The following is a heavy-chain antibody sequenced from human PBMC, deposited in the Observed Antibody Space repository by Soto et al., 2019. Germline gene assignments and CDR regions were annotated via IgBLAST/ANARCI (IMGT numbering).Heavy chain of an antibody. CDR3: VKVLPSYGDYWEGYFDY. Sequence: EVQLLESGGGLVQPGGSLRLSCAASGFTFSSYAMSWVRQAPGKGLEWVSAISGRGGSTYYADSVTGRFTISRDNSKTPLYLQMNSLREEETAVYYCVKVLPSYGDYWEGYFDYWGQGTLVTVSS. CDR2: ISGRGGST. CDR1: GFTFSSYA. D-gene: IGHD4-17*01. J-gene: IGHJ4*02. V-gene: IGHV3-23*01.